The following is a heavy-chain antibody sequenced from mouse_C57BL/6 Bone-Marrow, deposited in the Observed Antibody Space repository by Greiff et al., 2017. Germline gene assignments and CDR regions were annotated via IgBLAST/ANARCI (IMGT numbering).Heavy chain of an antibody. V-gene: IGHV1-31*01. Sequence: VQLKESGPELVKPGASVTISCKASGYSFTGYYMHWVKQSHGNILDWIGYIYPYNGVSSYNQKFKGKATLTVDKSSSTAYMELRSLTSEDSAVYYCAGITTVVAPGFAYWGQGTLVTVSA. CDR2: IYPYNGVS. D-gene: IGHD1-1*01. J-gene: IGHJ3*01. CDR3: AGITTVVAPGFAY. CDR1: GYSFTGYY.